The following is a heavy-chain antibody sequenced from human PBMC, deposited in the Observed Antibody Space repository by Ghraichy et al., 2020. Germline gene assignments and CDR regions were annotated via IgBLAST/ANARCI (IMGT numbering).Heavy chain of an antibody. CDR3: ASRLGVADARESGY. CDR2: IYQNHNT. CDR1: GITDRDNS. D-gene: IGHD6-19*01. J-gene: IGHJ4*02. V-gene: IGHV3-53*01. Sequence: GGSLRLSCEASGITDRDNSMSWVRLASGQGLEWISVIYQNHNTYYANSVRGRFTVSRDDSKNTVYLQMNSLRAEDTAMYYCASRLGVADARESGYWGQGTLVTVSS.